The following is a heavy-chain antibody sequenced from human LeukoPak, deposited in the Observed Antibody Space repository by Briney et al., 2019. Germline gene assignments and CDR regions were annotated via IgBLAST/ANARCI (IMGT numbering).Heavy chain of an antibody. V-gene: IGHV3-7*01. Sequence: GGSLRLSCAASGFTFSSYWMNWVRQAPGKGLEWVANIKQDGSEQYYVDSVKGRFTISRDSAKNSLYLQMNSLRAEDTAVYYCARPREKAFDIWGQGTMVTVSS. J-gene: IGHJ3*02. CDR1: GFTFSSYW. CDR3: ARPREKAFDI. CDR2: IKQDGSEQ.